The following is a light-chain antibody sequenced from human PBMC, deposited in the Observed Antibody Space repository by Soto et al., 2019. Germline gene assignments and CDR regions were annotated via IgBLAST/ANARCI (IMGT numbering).Light chain of an antibody. V-gene: IGLV2-8*01. CDR1: SSDVGGYNY. CDR3: SSYAGSTLE. CDR2: EVS. J-gene: IGLJ3*02. Sequence: QSALTQLPSASGSPGQSVTISCTGTSSDVGGYNYVSWYQQHPGKAPKLMIYEVSKRPSGVPDRFSGSKSGNTASLTVSGLQAEDEADYYCSSYAGSTLEFGGGTKVTVL.